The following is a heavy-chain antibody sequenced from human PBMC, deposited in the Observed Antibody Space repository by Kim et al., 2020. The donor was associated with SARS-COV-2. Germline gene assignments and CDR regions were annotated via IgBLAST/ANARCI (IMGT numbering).Heavy chain of an antibody. J-gene: IGHJ6*02. D-gene: IGHD1-26*01. V-gene: IGHV3-74*01. CDR1: EFTFSNYW. Sequence: GGSLRLSCAASEFTFSNYWMHWVRQAPGKGLVWVSRINSDGSTTNYADSVKGRFAVSRDNAKNTLYLQMHSLRAEDTAVYYCAKQTYRSYGMDVWGQGTT. CDR2: INSDGSTT. CDR3: AKQTYRSYGMDV.